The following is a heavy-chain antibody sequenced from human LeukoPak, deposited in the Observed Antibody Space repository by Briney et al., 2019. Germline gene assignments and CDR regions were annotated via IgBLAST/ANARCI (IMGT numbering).Heavy chain of an antibody. CDR3: AKYGPQDSGSSHFDY. V-gene: IGHV3-23*01. J-gene: IGHJ4*02. D-gene: IGHD1-26*01. CDR2: IRDSGSST. CDR1: GFTFSSYA. Sequence: GGSLRLSCAASGFTFSSYAMSWVRQAPGEGLEWVSAIRDSGSSTHYADSVKGRFTTSRDNSKNTLFLQMNSLRAEDTAIYYCAKYGPQDSGSSHFDYWGQGALVTVSS.